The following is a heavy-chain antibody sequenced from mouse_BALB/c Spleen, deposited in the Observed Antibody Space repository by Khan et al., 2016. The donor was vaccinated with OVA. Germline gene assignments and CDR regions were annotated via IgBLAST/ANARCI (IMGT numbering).Heavy chain of an antibody. V-gene: IGHV3-2*02. J-gene: IGHJ2*01. CDR1: GYSITSDYA. CDR2: ISYSGDT. D-gene: IGHD2-5*01. Sequence: EVKLLESGPGLVKPSQSLSLTCTVTGYSITSDYAWNWIRQFPGNKLEWMGYISYSGDTAYNPSLKSRISITRDTSKNQFFLQLNSVTTEDKATXYRAPMILYCFGSNFGGYSVGYWDQGTTLTVSS. CDR3: APMILYCFGSNFGGYSVGY.